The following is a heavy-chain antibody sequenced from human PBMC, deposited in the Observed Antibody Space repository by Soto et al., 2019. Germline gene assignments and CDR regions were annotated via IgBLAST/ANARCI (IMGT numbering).Heavy chain of an antibody. CDR3: AGGWFGEFVYYSDY. Sequence: QVQLVQSGAEVKKPGASVKVSCKASGYTFTSYGISWVRQAPGQGLEWMGWISAYNGNTNYAEKLQGRVTMTTDTXXSTAYVELRSLRSDDTAVYYCAGGWFGEFVYYSDYWGQGTLVTVSS. CDR1: GYTFTSYG. D-gene: IGHD3-10*01. CDR2: ISAYNGNT. J-gene: IGHJ4*02. V-gene: IGHV1-18*01.